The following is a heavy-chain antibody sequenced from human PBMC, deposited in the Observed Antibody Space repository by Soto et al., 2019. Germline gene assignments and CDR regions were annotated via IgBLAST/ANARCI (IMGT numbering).Heavy chain of an antibody. D-gene: IGHD1-26*01. CDR2: ISGSGGST. CDR3: GRGGSIVGADAFGY. Sequence: EVQLLESGGGLVQPGGSLRLSCAASGFTFSSYAMSWVRQAPGKGLEWVSAISGSGGSTYYAYSVKGRFTIPRDNSKNTLYLQMNSLRAEDTAVYYCGRGGSIVGADAFGYWGQGTLVTVSS. CDR1: GFTFSSYA. J-gene: IGHJ4*02. V-gene: IGHV3-23*01.